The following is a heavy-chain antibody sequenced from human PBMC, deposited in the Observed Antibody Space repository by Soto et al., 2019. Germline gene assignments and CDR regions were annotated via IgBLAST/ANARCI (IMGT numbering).Heavy chain of an antibody. CDR1: GYSFTSYW. D-gene: IGHD3-9*01. V-gene: IGHV5-51*01. J-gene: IGHJ6*02. CDR2: IYPGDSDT. CDR3: ARLLTLVNYYYYGMHV. Sequence: GESLKISCKGSGYSFTSYWIGWVRQMPGKGLEWMGIIYPGDSDTRYSPSFQGQVTISADKSISTAYLQWGSLKASDTAMYYCARLLTLVNYYYYGMHVWGQGTTVTVSS.